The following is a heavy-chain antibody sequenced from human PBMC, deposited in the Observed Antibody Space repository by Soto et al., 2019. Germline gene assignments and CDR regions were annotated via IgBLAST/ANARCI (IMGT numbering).Heavy chain of an antibody. CDR1: GGSISSYY. D-gene: IGHD5-18*01. CDR2: IYYSGST. V-gene: IGHV4-59*01. J-gene: IGHJ6*03. CDR3: ARGYSYGYRAYYYYYYMDV. Sequence: SETLSLTCTVSGGSISSYYWSWIRQPPGKGLEWIGYIYYSGSTNYNPSLKSRVTISVDTSKNQFSLKLSSVTAADTAVYYCARGYSYGYRAYYYYYYMDVWGKGTTVTVSS.